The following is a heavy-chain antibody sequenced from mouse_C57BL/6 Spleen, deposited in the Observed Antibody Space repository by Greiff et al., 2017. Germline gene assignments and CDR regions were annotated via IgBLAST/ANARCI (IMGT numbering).Heavy chain of an antibody. V-gene: IGHV1-15*01. Sequence: QVQLQQSGAELVRPGASVTLSCKASGYTFTDYEMHWVKQTPVHGLEWIGAIDPETGGTAYNQKFKGKAILTADKSSSTAYMELRSLTSGDSAVYYCTRDYCSSSYVAMDYWGQGTSVTVST. D-gene: IGHD1-1*01. CDR2: IDPETGGT. CDR3: TRDYCSSSYVAMDY. J-gene: IGHJ4*01. CDR1: GYTFTDYE.